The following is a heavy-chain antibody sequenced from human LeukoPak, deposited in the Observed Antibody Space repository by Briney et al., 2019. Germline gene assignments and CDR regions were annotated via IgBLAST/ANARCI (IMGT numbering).Heavy chain of an antibody. J-gene: IGHJ4*02. Sequence: ASVKVSCKVFGYSLTELSMHWVRQAPGKGLEWMGGFDPEDGEIIYAQKFQGRVTMTEDTSTDTAYMELSSLRSEDPAVYYCADQVGATRDLDYWGQGTLVTVSS. D-gene: IGHD1-26*01. V-gene: IGHV1-24*01. CDR1: GYSLTELS. CDR2: FDPEDGEI. CDR3: ADQVGATRDLDY.